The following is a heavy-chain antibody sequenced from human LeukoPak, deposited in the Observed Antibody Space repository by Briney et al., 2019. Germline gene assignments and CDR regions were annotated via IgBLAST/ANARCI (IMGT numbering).Heavy chain of an antibody. Sequence: PGGSLRLSCAASGFTFDDYGMSWVRQAPGKGLEWVSSINWNGDGTGYAQSVKGRFTISRDNAKNSLYLQMNSLRADDTAVYYCARPPDRYLHAFDLWGQGTVVSVS. CDR3: ARPPDRYLHAFDL. CDR1: GFTFDDYG. CDR2: INWNGDGT. J-gene: IGHJ3*01. V-gene: IGHV3-20*04. D-gene: IGHD3-9*01.